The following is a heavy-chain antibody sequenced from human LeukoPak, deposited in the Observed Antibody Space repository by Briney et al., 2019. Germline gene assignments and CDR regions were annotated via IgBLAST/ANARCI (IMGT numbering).Heavy chain of an antibody. CDR3: AKGSRGSCSRTYCYPFDY. CDR2: ISGSDAGT. J-gene: IGHJ4*02. V-gene: IGHV3-23*01. D-gene: IGHD2-2*01. CDR1: GFTLSSYA. Sequence: PGGSLRLSCGASGFTLSSYAMSWVRQIPGKGLEWVSAISGSDAGTYYADSVKGRFTISRDNSKNTLYLQMNRLRAEDTAVYYCAKGSRGSCSRTYCYPFDYWGQGTLVTVSS.